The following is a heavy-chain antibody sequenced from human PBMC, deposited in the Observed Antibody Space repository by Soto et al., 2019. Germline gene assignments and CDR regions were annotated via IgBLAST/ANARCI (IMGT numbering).Heavy chain of an antibody. D-gene: IGHD3-16*01. CDR2: IYYSGST. V-gene: IGHV4-31*03. CDR3: ARGISGSYAPFDY. CDR1: GGSISSGGYY. J-gene: IGHJ4*02. Sequence: QVQLQESGPGLVKPSQTLSLTCTVSGGSISSGGYYWSWIRQHPGKGLEWIGYIYYSGSTYYNPSLKSRVXXSXDXXKNQFSLKLSSVTAADTAVYYCARGISGSYAPFDYWGQGTLVTVSS.